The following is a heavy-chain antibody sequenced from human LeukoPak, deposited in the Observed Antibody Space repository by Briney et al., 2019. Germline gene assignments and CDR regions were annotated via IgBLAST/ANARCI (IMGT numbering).Heavy chain of an antibody. V-gene: IGHV7-4-1*02. CDR3: ARGKLWLHFGEYYFDY. Sequence: ASVKVSCKASGYTFTSYAMNWARQAPGQGLEWMGWINTNTGNPTCAQGFTGRFVFSLDTSVSTAYLQISSLKAEDTAVYYCARGKLWLHFGEYYFDYWGQGTLVTVSS. D-gene: IGHD3-16*01. CDR1: GYTFTSYA. CDR2: INTNTGNP. J-gene: IGHJ4*02.